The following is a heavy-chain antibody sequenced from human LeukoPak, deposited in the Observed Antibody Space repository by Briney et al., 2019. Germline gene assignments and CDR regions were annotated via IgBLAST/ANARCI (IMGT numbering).Heavy chain of an antibody. V-gene: IGHV3-48*03. CDR2: ISSSGSTI. CDR3: ARGGTGIQLWFGEPSTRNWFDP. Sequence: GGSLRLSCAASGFTFSSYEMNWVRQAPGKGLEWVSYISSSGSTIYYADSVKGRFTISRDNAKNTLYLQMNSLRAEDTAVYYCARGGTGIQLWFGEPSTRNWFDPWGQGTLVTVSS. J-gene: IGHJ5*02. CDR1: GFTFSSYE. D-gene: IGHD3-10*01.